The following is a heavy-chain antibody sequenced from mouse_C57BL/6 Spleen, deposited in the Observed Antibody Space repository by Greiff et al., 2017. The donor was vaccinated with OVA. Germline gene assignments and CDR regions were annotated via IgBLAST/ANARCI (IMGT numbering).Heavy chain of an antibody. D-gene: IGHD1-1*01. CDR3: ARADYYGSSYWYFDV. CDR1: GYTFTSYG. CDR2: IYIGNGYT. J-gene: IGHJ1*03. V-gene: IGHV1-58*01. Sequence: EVQGVESGAELVRPGSSVKMSCKTSGYTFTSYGINWVKQRPGQGLEWIGYIYIGNGYTEYNEKFKGKATLTSDTSSSTAYMQLSSLTSEDSAIYFCARADYYGSSYWYFDVWGTGTTVTVSS.